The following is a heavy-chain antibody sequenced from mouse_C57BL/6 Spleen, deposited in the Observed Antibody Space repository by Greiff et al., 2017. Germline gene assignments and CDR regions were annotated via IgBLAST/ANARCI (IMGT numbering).Heavy chain of an antibody. Sequence: VQLQQSGPELVKPGASVKISCKASGYSFTSYYIHWVKQRPGQGLEWIGWIYPGSGNTKYNETFKGKATLTADTSSSPAYMQLSSLTSEDSAVYYSTGSAQAPFAYWGQGTLVTVSA. CDR2: IYPGSGNT. V-gene: IGHV1-66*01. D-gene: IGHD3-2*02. CDR1: GYSFTSYY. J-gene: IGHJ3*01. CDR3: TGSAQAPFAY.